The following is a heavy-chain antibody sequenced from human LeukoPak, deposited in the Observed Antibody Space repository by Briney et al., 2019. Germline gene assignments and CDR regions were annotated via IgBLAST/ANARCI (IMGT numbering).Heavy chain of an antibody. CDR2: IVSIIGTA. CDR1: GGTFSSYA. CDR3: ARDKDSGYDSPFDY. J-gene: IGHJ4*02. Sequence: SVKVSCKASGGTFSSYAISWVRQAPGQGLEWMGGIVSIIGTANYAQKFQGRVTITADKSTSTAYMELSSLRSEDTAVYYCARDKDSGYDSPFDYWGQGTLVTVSS. V-gene: IGHV1-69*06. D-gene: IGHD5-12*01.